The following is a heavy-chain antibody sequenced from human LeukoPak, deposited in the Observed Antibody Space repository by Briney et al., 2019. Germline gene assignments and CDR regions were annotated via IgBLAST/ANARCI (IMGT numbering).Heavy chain of an antibody. Sequence: GESLKISCKGSGYSFTSYWIDWVRQMPGKGLEWMGIIYPGDSDTRYSPSFQGQVTISADKSINTAYLQWTSLRASDTAMYYCASRIVTPDSPPDYWGQGTLVTVSS. CDR2: IYPGDSDT. CDR1: GYSFTSYW. V-gene: IGHV5-51*01. CDR3: ASRIVTPDSPPDY. D-gene: IGHD2-15*01. J-gene: IGHJ4*02.